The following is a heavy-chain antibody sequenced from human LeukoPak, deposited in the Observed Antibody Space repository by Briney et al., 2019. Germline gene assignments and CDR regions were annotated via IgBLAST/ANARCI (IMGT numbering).Heavy chain of an antibody. CDR1: GGSISRGEYY. D-gene: IGHD6-13*01. V-gene: IGHV4-30-4*08. CDR2: IYYSGST. J-gene: IGHJ4*02. Sequence: SETLSLTCTVSGGSISRGEYYWSWIRQPRRKGLEWIGYIYYSGSTYYNPSLKSRVTISVDTSKNQFSLKLSSVTAADTAVYYCARVGAAAGYYFDYWGQGTLVTVSS. CDR3: ARVGAAAGYYFDY.